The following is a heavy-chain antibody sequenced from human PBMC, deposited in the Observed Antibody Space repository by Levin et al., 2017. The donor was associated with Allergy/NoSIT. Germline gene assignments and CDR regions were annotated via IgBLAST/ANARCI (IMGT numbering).Heavy chain of an antibody. J-gene: IGHJ4*02. V-gene: IGHV3-7*01. Sequence: ETLSLTCAASGFTLSSYWMSWVRQAPGKGLDWVANINQDGSEKYYVDSVKGRFTISRDNAKNSLYLQMNSLRAEDTAVYYCARVEYTYGYDYWGQGTLVTVSS. CDR2: INQDGSEK. D-gene: IGHD5-18*01. CDR3: ARVEYTYGYDY. CDR1: GFTLSSYW.